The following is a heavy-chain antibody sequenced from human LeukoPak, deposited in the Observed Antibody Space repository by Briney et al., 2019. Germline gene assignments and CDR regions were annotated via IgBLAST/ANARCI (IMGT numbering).Heavy chain of an antibody. J-gene: IGHJ4*02. V-gene: IGHV4-4*02. D-gene: IGHD3-22*01. Sequence: PSETLSLTCAVSGPSIRSSNWWSWVRQPPGKGLEWIGEIYHSGSTNYNPSLKSRVTISVDKSKNQFSLKLSSVTAADTAVYYCARDRGYYYDSSGYLDYWGQGTLVTVSS. CDR2: IYHSGST. CDR3: ARDRGYYYDSSGYLDY. CDR1: GPSIRSSNW.